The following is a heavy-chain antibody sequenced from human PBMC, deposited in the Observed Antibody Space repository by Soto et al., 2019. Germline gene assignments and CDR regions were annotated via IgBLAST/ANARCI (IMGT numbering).Heavy chain of an antibody. CDR2: IIPIFGTA. D-gene: IGHD3-22*01. J-gene: IGHJ4*02. Sequence: QVQLVQSGAEVKKPGSSVKVSCKASGGTFSSYAISWVRQAPGQGLEWMGGIIPIFGTANYAQKFQGRVTITADESTRTAYMELSSLRSEDTAVYYCARGGRLDYYDSSGYRIDYWGQGTLVTVSS. CDR1: GGTFSSYA. CDR3: ARGGRLDYYDSSGYRIDY. V-gene: IGHV1-69*12.